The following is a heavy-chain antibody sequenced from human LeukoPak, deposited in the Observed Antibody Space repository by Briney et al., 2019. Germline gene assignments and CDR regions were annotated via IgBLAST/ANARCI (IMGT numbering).Heavy chain of an antibody. CDR2: ISSRSNYI. Sequence: GGSLRLSCAASGFTFSSYAMSWVRQAPGKGLEWVSSISSRSNYIYLADSLKGRFTISRDNAKNSLYLQMNGLRAEDTAMYYCARDRAVYSDSRGYYPDAFDIWGQGTMVTVSS. CDR3: ARDRAVYSDSRGYYPDAFDI. J-gene: IGHJ3*02. CDR1: GFTFSSYA. V-gene: IGHV3-21*01. D-gene: IGHD3-22*01.